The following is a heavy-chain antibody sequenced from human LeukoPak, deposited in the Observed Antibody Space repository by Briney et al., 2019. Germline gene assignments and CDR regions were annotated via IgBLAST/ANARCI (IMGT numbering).Heavy chain of an antibody. CDR2: IKSKTDGTTT. V-gene: IGHV3-15*01. CDR1: GFTFSNAW. J-gene: IGHJ6*03. CDR3: TTEEYSSSWYWTYYYYYYMDV. Sequence: GASLRLSCAASGFTFSNAWMSWVRQAPGKGLEWVGRIKSKTDGTTTDYAAPVKGRFTISRDDSKNTLYLQMNSLKTEDTAVYYCTTEEYSSSWYWTYYYYYYMDVWGKGTTVTVYS. D-gene: IGHD6-13*01.